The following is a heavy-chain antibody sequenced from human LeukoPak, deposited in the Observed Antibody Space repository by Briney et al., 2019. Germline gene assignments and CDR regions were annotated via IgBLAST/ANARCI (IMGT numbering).Heavy chain of an antibody. CDR3: ARAGEDSTGHYDVFHI. CDR1: GFTFSEYY. V-gene: IGHV1-2*02. Sequence: ASVRVSCKASGFTFSEYYIHWVRQAPGQGPEWMGWINPKTGDTDSAQKFQGRVTLTSDSSIGTASMGLSGLTSADTAMYYCARAGEDSTGHYDVFHIWGQGTMVTVSS. CDR2: INPKTGDT. D-gene: IGHD3-22*01. J-gene: IGHJ3*02.